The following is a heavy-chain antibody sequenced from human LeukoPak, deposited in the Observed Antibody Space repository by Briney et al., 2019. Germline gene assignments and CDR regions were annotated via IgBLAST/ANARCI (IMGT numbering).Heavy chain of an antibody. CDR3: AKVRGSYDILTGYFDY. CDR1: GFTFSSYA. D-gene: IGHD3-9*01. V-gene: IGHV3-23*01. J-gene: IGHJ4*02. Sequence: GGSLRLSCAASGFTFSSYAMSWVRQAPGKGLEWVSAISGSGGSTYYADSVKGRFTISRDNSKNTLYLQMNSLRAEDTAVYYCAKVRGSYDILTGYFDYWGQGTLVTVSP. CDR2: ISGSGGST.